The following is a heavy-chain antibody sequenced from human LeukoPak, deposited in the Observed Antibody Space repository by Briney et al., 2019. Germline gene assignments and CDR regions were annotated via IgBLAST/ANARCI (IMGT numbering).Heavy chain of an antibody. CDR1: GFTFSSCG. CDR2: IRYDGSNK. D-gene: IGHD2-2*01. J-gene: IGHJ6*04. Sequence: GGSLRFSCAASGFTFSSCGMHWVRQAPGKGLEWVAFIRYDGSNKYYADSVKGRFTISRDNSKNTLYLQMNSLRAEDTAVYYCAKVECSSNSCFYYYYYGMDVWGKGATVTVSS. CDR3: AKVECSSNSCFYYYYYGMDV. V-gene: IGHV3-30*02.